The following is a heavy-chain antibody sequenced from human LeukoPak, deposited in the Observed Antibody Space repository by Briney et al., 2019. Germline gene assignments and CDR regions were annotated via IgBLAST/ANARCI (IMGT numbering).Heavy chain of an antibody. D-gene: IGHD3-22*01. Sequence: PSETLSLTCAVSGGSISSSNWWSWVRHPPGKGLEWIGEIYHSGSTNYNPSLKSRVTISVDKSKNQFSLKLSSVTAADTAVYYCARSGPEYYYDSSGYYNAFDIWGQGTMVTVSS. V-gene: IGHV4-4*02. CDR2: IYHSGST. J-gene: IGHJ3*02. CDR1: GGSISSSNW. CDR3: ARSGPEYYYDSSGYYNAFDI.